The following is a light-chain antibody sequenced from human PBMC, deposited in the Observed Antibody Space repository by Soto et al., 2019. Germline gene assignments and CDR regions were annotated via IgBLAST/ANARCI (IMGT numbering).Light chain of an antibody. CDR1: SSDVGGYNY. CDR2: DVT. J-gene: IGLJ1*01. Sequence: QSVLTQPASVSGSPGQSITISCSGTSSDVGGYNYVSWYQQHPGKAPKLMIYDVTHRPSGVSNRFSGSKSGNTASLTISGLQAEYVADYYCSSYTSLSTLLYGFGTGIKVTVL. V-gene: IGLV2-14*01. CDR3: SSYTSLSTLLYG.